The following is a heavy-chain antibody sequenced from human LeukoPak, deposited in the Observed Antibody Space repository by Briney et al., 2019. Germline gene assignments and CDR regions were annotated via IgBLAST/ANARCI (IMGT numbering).Heavy chain of an antibody. CDR2: IYYSGST. CDR3: ARDRRYFDWSKGSGYFDY. Sequence: SETLSLTCTVSGGSISSGGYYWSWIRQHPGKGLEWIGYIYYSGSTYYNPSLKSRVTISVDTSKNQFSLKLSSVTAADTAVYYCARDRRYFDWSKGSGYFDYWGQGTLVTVSS. J-gene: IGHJ4*02. V-gene: IGHV4-31*03. D-gene: IGHD3-9*01. CDR1: GGSISSGGYY.